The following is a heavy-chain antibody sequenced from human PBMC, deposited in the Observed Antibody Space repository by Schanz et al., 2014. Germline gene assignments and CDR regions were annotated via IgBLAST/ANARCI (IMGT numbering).Heavy chain of an antibody. V-gene: IGHV3-30*18. D-gene: IGHD3-22*01. Sequence: QVQLVESGGGVVQPGRSLRLSCAGSGFSFSDYGMHWVRQAPGRGLEWVAVISYHGSERYYADSVKGRFTISRDNSKNTLYLQMNSLRTEDTAVYFCAKSYDNSGYSGFDYWGQGTLVTVSS. CDR1: GFSFSDYG. CDR2: ISYHGSER. J-gene: IGHJ4*02. CDR3: AKSYDNSGYSGFDY.